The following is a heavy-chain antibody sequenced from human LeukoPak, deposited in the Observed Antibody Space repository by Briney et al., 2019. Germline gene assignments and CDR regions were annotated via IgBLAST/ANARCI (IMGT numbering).Heavy chain of an antibody. CDR3: TGSFGELTFFDY. D-gene: IGHD3-10*01. J-gene: IGHJ4*02. CDR2: IRSKAYGGTT. V-gene: IGHV3-49*04. Sequence: GGSLRLSCTASGFTFGDYGMSWVRQAPGKGLEWVGFIRSKAYGGTTEYAASVKGRFTISRDDSKSIAYLQMNSLKTEDTAVYYCTGSFGELTFFDYWGQGTLVTVSS. CDR1: GFTFGDYG.